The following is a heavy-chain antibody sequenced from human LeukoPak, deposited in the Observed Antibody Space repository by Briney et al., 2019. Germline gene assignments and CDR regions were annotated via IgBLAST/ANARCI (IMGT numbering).Heavy chain of an antibody. Sequence: GASVKVSCKASGYSFNNYDINWVRQVAGQGLEWAGWMQPNSGNTGLALRFQGRITITRDMSISTVYLELSSLTSEDTAVYYCAREGGYFGSGSFFDSWGQGTLVTVSS. J-gene: IGHJ4*02. D-gene: IGHD3-10*01. CDR2: MQPNSGNT. V-gene: IGHV1-8*03. CDR1: GYSFNNYD. CDR3: AREGGYFGSGSFFDS.